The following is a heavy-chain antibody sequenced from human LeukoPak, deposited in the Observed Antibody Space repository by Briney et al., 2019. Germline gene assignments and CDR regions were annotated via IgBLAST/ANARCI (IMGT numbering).Heavy chain of an antibody. J-gene: IGHJ4*02. D-gene: IGHD3-3*01. CDR3: ARAFYYDFWSGYPAYDY. CDR2: INPSGGST. CDR1: GYTFTSYY. Sequence: ASVKVSCKASGYTFTSYYMHWVRQAPGQGLEWMGIINPSGGSTSYAQKFQGRVTMTRDTSTSTVYMELSSLRSEDTAVYYCARAFYYDFWSGYPAYDYWGQGTLVTVSS. V-gene: IGHV1-46*01.